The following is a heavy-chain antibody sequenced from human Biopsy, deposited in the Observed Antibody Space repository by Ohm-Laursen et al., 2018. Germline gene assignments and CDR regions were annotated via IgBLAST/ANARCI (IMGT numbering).Heavy chain of an antibody. Sequence: SQTLSLTCSVSGGSIISYYRTWIRQPPGKGLEWIGEINHGGTTKYYNPSLRSRASISKDTSKNQFSLRLTSVSAADTAVYYCARGRNYIWGNEPWDWGQGTLVTVSS. CDR3: ARGRNYIWGNEPWD. CDR1: GGSIISYY. V-gene: IGHV4-34*01. J-gene: IGHJ1*01. CDR2: INHGGTT. D-gene: IGHD3-16*01.